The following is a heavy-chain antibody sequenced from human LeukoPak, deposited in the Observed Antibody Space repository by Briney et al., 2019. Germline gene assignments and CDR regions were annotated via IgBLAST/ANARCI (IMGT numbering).Heavy chain of an antibody. CDR1: GYRFTNYW. J-gene: IGHJ4*02. CDR2: IYPGDSDT. CDR3: ARLIGYTHYY. D-gene: IGHD5-18*01. Sequence: GESLKISCKGSGYRFTNYWIGWVRQMPGKGLEWMGIIYPGDSDTKYSPSFQGQVTLSADKSISTAYLQWSSLKASDTAMYYCARLIGYTHYYWGQGTLVTVSS. V-gene: IGHV5-51*01.